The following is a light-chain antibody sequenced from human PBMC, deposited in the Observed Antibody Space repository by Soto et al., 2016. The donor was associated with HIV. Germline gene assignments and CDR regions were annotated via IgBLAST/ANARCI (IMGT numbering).Light chain of an antibody. J-gene: IGKJ1*01. Sequence: DIRMTQSPSSLSASVGDRVTITCRASQGISNDLGWYQQKPGKAPKRLIYAASSLQTGVPSRFSATGSGTEFTLTISSLQPEDFATYYCLQHNSYPRTFGQGTKVEIK. V-gene: IGKV1-17*01. CDR2: AAS. CDR3: LQHNSYPRT. CDR1: QGISND.